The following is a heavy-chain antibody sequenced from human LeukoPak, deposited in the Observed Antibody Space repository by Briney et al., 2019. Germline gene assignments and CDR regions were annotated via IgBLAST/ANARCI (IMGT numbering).Heavy chain of an antibody. Sequence: GESLQISCKGSGYSFTSYWIGWVRQMPGKGLEWMGIIYPGDSDTRYSPSFQGQVTISADKSISTAYLQWSSLEASDTAMYYCARVLVPAAIGYFDYWGQGTLVTVSS. CDR1: GYSFTSYW. CDR3: ARVLVPAAIGYFDY. CDR2: IYPGDSDT. J-gene: IGHJ4*02. V-gene: IGHV5-51*01. D-gene: IGHD2-2*01.